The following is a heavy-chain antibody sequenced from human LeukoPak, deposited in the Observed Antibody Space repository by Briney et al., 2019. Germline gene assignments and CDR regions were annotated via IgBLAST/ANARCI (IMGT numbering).Heavy chain of an antibody. Sequence: ASVKVSCKASGYTFTSYGISWVRQDPGQGLEWMGWISAYNGNTNYAQKLQGRVTMTTDTSTSTAYMELRSLRSDDTAVYYCAREKPITMVRGVTPRNWFDPWGQGTLVTVSS. V-gene: IGHV1-18*01. J-gene: IGHJ5*02. D-gene: IGHD3-10*01. CDR3: AREKPITMVRGVTPRNWFDP. CDR2: ISAYNGNT. CDR1: GYTFTSYG.